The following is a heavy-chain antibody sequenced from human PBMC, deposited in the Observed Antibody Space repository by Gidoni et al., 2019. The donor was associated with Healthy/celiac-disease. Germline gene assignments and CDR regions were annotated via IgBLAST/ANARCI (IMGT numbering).Heavy chain of an antibody. J-gene: IGHJ4*02. CDR1: GFSLSTSGMC. Sequence: QVTLRESGPALVKPTQTLTLTCTFSGFSLSTSGMCVSWIRQPPGKALEWLARIDWDDDKYYSTSLKTRLTISKDTSKNQVVLTMTNMDPVDTATYYCARTRRDGSKYYFDYWGQGTLVTVSS. D-gene: IGHD5-12*01. V-gene: IGHV2-70*15. CDR2: IDWDDDK. CDR3: ARTRRDGSKYYFDY.